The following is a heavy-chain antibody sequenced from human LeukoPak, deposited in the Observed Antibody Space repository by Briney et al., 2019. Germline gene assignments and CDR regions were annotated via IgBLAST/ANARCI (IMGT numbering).Heavy chain of an antibody. CDR2: IYDSGRT. Sequence: SETLSLTCTVSGDSISSGAYYWNWIRQPPGEGLEWIGYIYDSGRTYYNPSLRSRVTISLDTSKNHFSLKLSSVTAADTAVYYCARDHFYGSGSYFNALAIWGQGTLVTVSS. J-gene: IGHJ4*02. V-gene: IGHV4-30-4*01. D-gene: IGHD3-10*01. CDR3: ARDHFYGSGSYFNALAI. CDR1: GDSISSGAYY.